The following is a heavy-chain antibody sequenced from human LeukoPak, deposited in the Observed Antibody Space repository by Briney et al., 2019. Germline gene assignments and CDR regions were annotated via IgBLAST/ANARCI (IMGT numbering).Heavy chain of an antibody. CDR2: ISHTGLT. CDR1: GGAFSGEY. J-gene: IGHJ5*02. D-gene: IGHD1-1*01. V-gene: IGHV4-34*01. Sequence: SETLSLTCAVYGGAFSGEYGTLIRQTPGKGLEWIGEISHTGLTGSNPTLKSRVTIFVDSSKKQFSLRMTSVTAADTGVYYCARVPDITARPCDTWGPGTLVTVSS. CDR3: ARVPDITARPCDT.